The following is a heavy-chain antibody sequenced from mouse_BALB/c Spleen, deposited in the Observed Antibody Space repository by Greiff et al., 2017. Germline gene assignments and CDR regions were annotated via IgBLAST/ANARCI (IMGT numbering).Heavy chain of an antibody. Sequence: EVKLVESGGGLVQPGGSLRFSCATSGFTFTDTYMSWVRQPPGKALEWLGFIRNKANGYTTEYSASVKARFTSTRANSQSILYLQMNTLRAEDRATDDCARYYGLDCYFDYWGQGTTLTVSS. V-gene: IGHV7-3*02. CDR2: IRNKANGYTT. D-gene: IGHD1-1*01. CDR1: GFTFTDTY. CDR3: ARYYGLDCYFDY. J-gene: IGHJ2*01.